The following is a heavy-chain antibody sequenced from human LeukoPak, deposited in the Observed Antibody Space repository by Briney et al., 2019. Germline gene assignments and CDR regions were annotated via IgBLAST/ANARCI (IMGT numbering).Heavy chain of an antibody. CDR3: ARDSPDSSGYYYYYYMDV. CDR2: ISSSGSTI. D-gene: IGHD3-22*01. V-gene: IGHV3-11*01. J-gene: IGHJ6*03. CDR1: GFTFSDYY. Sequence: PGGSLRLSCAASGFTFSDYYMSWIRQAPGKGLEWVSYISSSGSTIYYADSVKGRFTISRDNAKNSLYLQMNSLRAEDTAVYYCARDSPDSSGYYYYYYMDVWGKGTTVTISS.